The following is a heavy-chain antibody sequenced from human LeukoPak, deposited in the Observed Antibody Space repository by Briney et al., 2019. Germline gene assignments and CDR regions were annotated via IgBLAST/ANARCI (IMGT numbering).Heavy chain of an antibody. J-gene: IGHJ5*02. CDR3: ATVMVATTNWFDP. D-gene: IGHD5-12*01. CDR1: GFTFTFCG. Sequence: GGSLRLSCQASGFTFTFCGFHWVRQAPGKGLEWVALVSYDGSETFYADSVKGRVTISRDNAKNSLYLQMNSLRAEDTAVYYCATVMVATTNWFDPWGQGTLVTVSS. CDR2: VSYDGSET. V-gene: IGHV3-30*03.